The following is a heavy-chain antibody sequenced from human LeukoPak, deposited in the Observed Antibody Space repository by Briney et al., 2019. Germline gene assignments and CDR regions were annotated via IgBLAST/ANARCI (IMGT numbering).Heavy chain of an antibody. Sequence: GGSLRLSCAASGFTFSSYSMNWVRQAPGKGLEWVSAISGSGSYTDYADSVKGRFTISRDNSKNTLFLQMNSLRAEDTAVYYCAKRGGMYPAYYFDYWGQGTLVTVSS. J-gene: IGHJ4*02. CDR1: GFTFSSYS. CDR3: AKRGGMYPAYYFDY. D-gene: IGHD3-16*01. V-gene: IGHV3-23*01. CDR2: ISGSGSYT.